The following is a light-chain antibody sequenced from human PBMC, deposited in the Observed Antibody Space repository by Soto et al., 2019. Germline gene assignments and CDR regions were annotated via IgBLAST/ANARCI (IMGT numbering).Light chain of an antibody. CDR3: QRYNSAPYT. V-gene: IGKV1-27*01. CDR2: AAS. Sequence: DFQMTQSPSSLSASVGDRVIITCRASQGISDYLAWFQQKPGKVPKLLIYAASTLQSGVPSRFRGSGSGTDFTLTISSLQPEDVATYYCQRYNSAPYTFGQGTKREIK. J-gene: IGKJ2*01. CDR1: QGISDY.